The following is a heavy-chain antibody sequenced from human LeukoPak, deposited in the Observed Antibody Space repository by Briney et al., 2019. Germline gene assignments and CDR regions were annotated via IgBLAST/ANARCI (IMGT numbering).Heavy chain of an antibody. V-gene: IGHV1-46*01. CDR2: INPTGGST. J-gene: IGHJ4*02. D-gene: IGHD6-6*01. Sequence: GPVKVFCKASGYTFPSYFMHWVRQAPGQGLEWMGIINPTGGSTTYAQKFQGRVTMTRDTSTSTVYMKLSSLRSDDTAVYYCARTAARRFDYWGQGTLVTVSS. CDR3: ARTAARRFDY. CDR1: GYTFPSYF.